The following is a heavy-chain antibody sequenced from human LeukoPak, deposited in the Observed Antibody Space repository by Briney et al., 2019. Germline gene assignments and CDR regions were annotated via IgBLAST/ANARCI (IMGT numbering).Heavy chain of an antibody. Sequence: GGSLRLSCAASGFTFSSYSMNWVRQAPGKGLEWVSSISSSSSYIYYADSVKGRFTISRDNPKNSLYLQMNSLRAEDTAVYYCARDRGYYYDSSGYSFDYWGQGTLVTVSS. V-gene: IGHV3-21*01. D-gene: IGHD3-22*01. J-gene: IGHJ4*02. CDR3: ARDRGYYYDSSGYSFDY. CDR1: GFTFSSYS. CDR2: ISSSSSYI.